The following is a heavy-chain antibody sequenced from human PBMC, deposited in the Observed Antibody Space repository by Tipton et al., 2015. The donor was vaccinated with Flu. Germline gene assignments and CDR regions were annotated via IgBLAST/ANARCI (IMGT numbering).Heavy chain of an antibody. Sequence: LRLSFTVSGGSISSGSYYWSWIRQPAGKGLEWIGRIYTSGSTNYNPSLKSRVTISLDTSKNQFSLKLSSVTAADTAVYYCARYTSSWDPPRDWGQGTLVTVSS. CDR2: IYTSGST. D-gene: IGHD6-13*01. CDR1: GGSISSGSYY. V-gene: IGHV4-61*02. J-gene: IGHJ1*01. CDR3: ARYTSSWDPPRD.